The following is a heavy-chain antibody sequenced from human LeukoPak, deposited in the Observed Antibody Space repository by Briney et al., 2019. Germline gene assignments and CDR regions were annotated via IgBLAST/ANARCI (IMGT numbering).Heavy chain of an antibody. Sequence: SETLSLTCTVSGGSMSSFYWGWIRQPPGKGLEWIGYIYYRGSTDYNPSLKSRATISLDTSKNQFSLKLSSVTAADTAVYYCARDVGGGPFFDYWGQGTLVTVSS. D-gene: IGHD2-15*01. CDR2: IYYRGST. CDR1: GGSMSSFY. CDR3: ARDVGGGPFFDY. J-gene: IGHJ4*02. V-gene: IGHV4-59*01.